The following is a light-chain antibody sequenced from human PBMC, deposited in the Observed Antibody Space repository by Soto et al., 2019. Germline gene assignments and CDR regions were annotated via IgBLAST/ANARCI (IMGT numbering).Light chain of an antibody. CDR2: DVT. Sequence: QSALTQPRSVSGSPGQSVTISCTGTSSDVGTYDFVSWYQQLPVKAPKLIIYDVTKRPSGVPDRFSGSKSANTASLTISGLQAEDEADYYCCSYAGSHPWLFGGGTNVTVL. J-gene: IGLJ3*02. CDR3: CSYAGSHPWL. V-gene: IGLV2-11*01. CDR1: SSDVGTYDF.